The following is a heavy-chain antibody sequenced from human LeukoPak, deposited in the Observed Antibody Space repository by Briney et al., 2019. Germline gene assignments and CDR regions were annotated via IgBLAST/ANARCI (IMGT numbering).Heavy chain of an antibody. Sequence: SVKVSSKASGFTFSTSTMQGGRQARGQRLEWIGWIVVGSGNTNYAQKFQERVTITRDMSTSTAYMELTSLRSEDTAVYYCAVEMNYYESSGSGDYWGQGTLVTVSS. V-gene: IGHV1-58*02. CDR1: GFTFSTST. J-gene: IGHJ4*02. D-gene: IGHD3-22*01. CDR3: AVEMNYYESSGSGDY. CDR2: IVVGSGNT.